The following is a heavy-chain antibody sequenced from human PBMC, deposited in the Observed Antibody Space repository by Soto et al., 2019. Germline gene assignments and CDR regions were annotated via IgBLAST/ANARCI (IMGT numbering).Heavy chain of an antibody. J-gene: IGHJ4*02. CDR1: GGSISSGGYY. Sequence: QVQLQESGPGLVKPSQTLSLTCTVSGGSISSGGYYWSWIRQHPGKGLEWIGYIYYRGSTYYNPSLKRRVTISVDTTKNQFSLNLSSVTAADTAVYYGANLFVTAATFDYWGEGTLVTVSS. CDR3: ANLFVTAATFDY. V-gene: IGHV4-31*03. D-gene: IGHD2-2*01. CDR2: IYYRGST.